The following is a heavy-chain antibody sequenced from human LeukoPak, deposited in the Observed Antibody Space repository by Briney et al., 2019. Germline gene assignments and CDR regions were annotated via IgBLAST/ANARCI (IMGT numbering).Heavy chain of an antibody. V-gene: IGHV3-7*01. CDR1: GFTFSSYG. CDR2: INPEGSEK. CDR3: ARDLAYSRLDY. D-gene: IGHD5-18*01. J-gene: IGHJ4*02. Sequence: GRSLRLSCAASGFTFSSYGMDWVRQAPGKGLEWVASINPEGSEKYSADSVKGRFTISRDNAKNSLYLQMDSLRVEDTAFYYCARDLAYSRLDYWGQGMLVTVSS.